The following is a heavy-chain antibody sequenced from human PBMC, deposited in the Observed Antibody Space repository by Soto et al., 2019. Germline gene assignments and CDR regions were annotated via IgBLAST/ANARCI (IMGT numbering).Heavy chain of an antibody. CDR3: AREGRAPSCNYVMDV. J-gene: IGHJ6*02. V-gene: IGHV1-18*01. CDR1: GYTFTRSG. CDR2: ISSYNGGT. Sequence: QVKLVQSGAEVKKPGASVKVSCKASGYTFTRSGISWVRQAPGQGPEWMGWISSYNGGTNYAQSFQGRVTMTTDTARSTAYLELWSLRSDDTAVYYCAREGRAPSCNYVMDVWGQGTPVTVSS. D-gene: IGHD6-6*01.